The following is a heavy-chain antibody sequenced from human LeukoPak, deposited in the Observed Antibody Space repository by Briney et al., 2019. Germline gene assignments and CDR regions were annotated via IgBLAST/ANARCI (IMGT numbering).Heavy chain of an antibody. D-gene: IGHD2/OR15-2a*01. CDR3: ARDFPAFD. CDR1: GFTVSSNY. J-gene: IGHJ4*02. V-gene: IGHV3-53*01. Sequence: GGSLRLSCAAAGFTVSSNYMSWVRQAPGKGLEWVSVIYSGGSTYYADSVKGRFTISRDNSKNTLYLQMDSLRAEDTAVYYCARDFPAFDWGQGTLVTVSS. CDR2: IYSGGST.